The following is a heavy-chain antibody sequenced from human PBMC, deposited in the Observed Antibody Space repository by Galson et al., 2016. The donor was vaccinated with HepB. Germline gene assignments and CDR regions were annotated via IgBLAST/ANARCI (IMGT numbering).Heavy chain of an antibody. CDR1: GDSISRNSHN. Sequence: SETLSLTCTVSGDSISRNSHNWGWIRQPPGKGLEWIGYIHYRWGAYYNPSLKSRVTISVDTSENRFSLRLNSMTAADTAVYYCVGWNARGDFDYWGQGTLVTVSS. J-gene: IGHJ4*02. D-gene: IGHD1-1*01. CDR2: IHYRWGA. CDR3: VGWNARGDFDY. V-gene: IGHV4-39*01.